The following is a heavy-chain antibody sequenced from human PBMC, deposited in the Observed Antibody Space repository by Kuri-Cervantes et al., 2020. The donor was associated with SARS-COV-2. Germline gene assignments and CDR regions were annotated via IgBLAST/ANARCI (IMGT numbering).Heavy chain of an antibody. CDR1: GFTFSSYS. Sequence: LSLTCAASGFTFSSYSMHWVRQAPGKGLEWVAVIWYDGSSKYYADSVKGRFTISRDNSKNTLYLQMNSLRAEDTAVYYCARDLGVSGWYSGSWEEGYGIDVWGQGTTVTVSS. CDR3: ARDLGVSGWYSGSWEEGYGIDV. CDR2: IWYDGSSK. J-gene: IGHJ6*02. D-gene: IGHD6-19*01. V-gene: IGHV3-33*01.